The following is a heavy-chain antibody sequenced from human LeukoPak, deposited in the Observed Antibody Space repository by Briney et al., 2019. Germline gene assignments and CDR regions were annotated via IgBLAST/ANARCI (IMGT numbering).Heavy chain of an antibody. CDR2: MYYSGST. CDR1: GGSISSYY. CDR3: ARHLRRGSSWLDP. V-gene: IGHV4-59*08. Sequence: SETLSLTCTVSGGSISSYYWSWIRQPPGKGLEWIGYMYYSGSTNYNPSLKSRVTISVDTSKNQFSLKLSSVTAADTAVYYCARHLRRGSSWLDPWGQGTLVTVSS. J-gene: IGHJ5*02. D-gene: IGHD6-13*01.